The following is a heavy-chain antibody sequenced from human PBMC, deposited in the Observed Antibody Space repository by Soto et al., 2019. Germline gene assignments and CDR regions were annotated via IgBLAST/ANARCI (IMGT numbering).Heavy chain of an antibody. CDR3: AREGVY. V-gene: IGHV3-48*03. CDR2: ISGSGTAE. J-gene: IGHJ4*02. D-gene: IGHD2-8*01. Sequence: GGSLRLSCVASGFTFSAHEMNWVRQVPGEGLEWISYISGSGTAEYYADSVKGRFSISRDNAQNTLYLQMNGLKVEDTAVYYCAREGVYWGQGTLVTVSS. CDR1: GFTFSAHE.